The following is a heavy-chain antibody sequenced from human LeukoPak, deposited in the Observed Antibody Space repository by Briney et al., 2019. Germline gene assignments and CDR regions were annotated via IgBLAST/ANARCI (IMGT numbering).Heavy chain of an antibody. V-gene: IGHV3-30*02. Sequence: GGSLRLSCAASGFTFSSYGMYWVRQAPGKGLEWVAFIRHDGSNKYYADSVKGRFTISRDNSKNTLYLQMNSLRAEDTAVYYCAKDLGYYYDSSQTLVYWGQGTLVTVSS. CDR3: AKDLGYYYDSSQTLVY. CDR1: GFTFSSYG. D-gene: IGHD3-22*01. CDR2: IRHDGSNK. J-gene: IGHJ4*02.